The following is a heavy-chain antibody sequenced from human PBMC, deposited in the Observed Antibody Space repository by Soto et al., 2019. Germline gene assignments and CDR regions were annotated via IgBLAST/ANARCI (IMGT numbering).Heavy chain of an antibody. CDR1: GFTFSNFW. CDR3: ARPYSD. J-gene: IGHJ4*02. Sequence: PGGSLRLSCAACGFTFSNFWMTWIRQAPGKGLEWVANINQDGSEKFYVDSVKGRFTISRDNAKNTLYLQMISLRADDTAIYYCARPYSDWGQGTLVTVSS. CDR2: INQDGSEK. D-gene: IGHD4-4*01. V-gene: IGHV3-7*03.